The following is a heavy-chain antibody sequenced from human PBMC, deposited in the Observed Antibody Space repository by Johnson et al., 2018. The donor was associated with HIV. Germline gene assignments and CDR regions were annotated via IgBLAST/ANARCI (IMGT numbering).Heavy chain of an antibody. CDR1: GFSISYDY. CDR2: IYSGGNT. Sequence: VQLVESGGGSIQPGGSLRLSCAASGFSISYDYMSWVRQAPGKGLEWVSIIYSGGNTYYADSVKGRFTISRDNTKNSLYIQMSGLREEDTALYYCARHAGGDFTYGLFQHWDRGTLVTVSS. J-gene: IGHJ1*01. D-gene: IGHD4-17*01. V-gene: IGHV3-66*04. CDR3: ARHAGGDFTYGLFQH.